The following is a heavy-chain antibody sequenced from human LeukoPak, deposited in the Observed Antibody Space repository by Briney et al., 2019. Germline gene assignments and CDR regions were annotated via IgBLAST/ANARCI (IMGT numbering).Heavy chain of an antibody. CDR3: ARGYLGGYSYGRNNWFDP. Sequence: SETLSLTCTVSGDSISSGVYYWSWIRQHPGKGLEWIGYIYYSGSTYYNPSLKSRVTISVDTSKNQFSLKLSPVTAADTAVYYCARGYLGGYSYGRNNWFDPWGQGTLVTVSS. CDR1: GDSISSGVYY. D-gene: IGHD5-18*01. CDR2: IYYSGST. J-gene: IGHJ5*02. V-gene: IGHV4-31*03.